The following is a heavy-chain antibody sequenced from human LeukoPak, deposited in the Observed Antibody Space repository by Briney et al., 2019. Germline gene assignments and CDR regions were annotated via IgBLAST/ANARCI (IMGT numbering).Heavy chain of an antibody. CDR2: ISIDGGRT. V-gene: IGHV3-23*01. CDR3: ARGFYNPY. J-gene: IGHJ4*02. Sequence: GGSLRLSCAASGFTFSSYAMSWVRQAPGKGPEWVSTISIDGGRTYYADSVKGRFTVSRDTSKNTLYLQMNSLRADDTALYYCARGFYNPYWGQGTLVTVSS. CDR1: GFTFSSYA. D-gene: IGHD1-14*01.